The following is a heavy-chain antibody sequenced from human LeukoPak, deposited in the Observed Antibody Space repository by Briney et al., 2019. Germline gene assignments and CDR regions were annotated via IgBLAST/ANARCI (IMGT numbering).Heavy chain of an antibody. CDR1: GYTFTGYY. Sequence: RASVKVSCKASGYTFTGYYMHWVRQAPGQGLEWMGWINPNSGGTNYAQKFQGRVTMTRGTSISTAYMELSRLRSDDTAVYYCARDPGAVAGEYYFDYWGQGTLVTVSS. J-gene: IGHJ4*02. V-gene: IGHV1-2*02. D-gene: IGHD6-19*01. CDR3: ARDPGAVAGEYYFDY. CDR2: INPNSGGT.